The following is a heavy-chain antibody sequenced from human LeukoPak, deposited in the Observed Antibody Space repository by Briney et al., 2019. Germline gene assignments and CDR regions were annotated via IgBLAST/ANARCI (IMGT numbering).Heavy chain of an antibody. V-gene: IGHV4-38-2*02. CDR1: GYSISSGYY. J-gene: IGHJ5*02. D-gene: IGHD2/OR15-2a*01. Sequence: SETLSLTCTVSGYSISSGYYWGWIRQPPGKGLEWIGSIYHSGSTYYNPSLKSRVTISVDTSKNQFSLKLSSVTAADTAVYYCARHALISGNWFDPWGQGTLVTVSS. CDR3: ARHALISGNWFDP. CDR2: IYHSGST.